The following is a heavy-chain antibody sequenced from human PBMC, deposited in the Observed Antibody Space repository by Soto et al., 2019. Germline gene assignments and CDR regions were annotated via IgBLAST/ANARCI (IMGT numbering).Heavy chain of an antibody. Sequence: EVQLVESGGGLVQPGGSLRLSCAASGFTFSSYWMSWVRQAPGKGLEWVANIRQDGSDIYYVDSVKGRFNISRDNSKNSLYLQMNSLRAEDTAIYYCASPQQWLGQRGDFDYWGQGTLVTVSS. J-gene: IGHJ4*02. CDR2: IRQDGSDI. D-gene: IGHD6-19*01. V-gene: IGHV3-7*05. CDR3: ASPQQWLGQRGDFDY. CDR1: GFTFSSYW.